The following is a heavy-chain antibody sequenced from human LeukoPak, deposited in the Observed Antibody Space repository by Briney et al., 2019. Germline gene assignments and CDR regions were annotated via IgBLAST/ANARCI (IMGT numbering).Heavy chain of an antibody. J-gene: IGHJ4*02. CDR1: GFTFSSYA. CDR3: AKAPTYSSGRYPPLH. D-gene: IGHD6-19*01. Sequence: GGSLRLSCAASGFTFSSYAMSWVRQAPGKGLEWVSTISGSGGSTYYADSVKGRFTISRDNSKNTLYLQMNSLRAEDTAVYYCAKAPTYSSGRYPPLHWGQGTLVTVSS. CDR2: ISGSGGST. V-gene: IGHV3-23*01.